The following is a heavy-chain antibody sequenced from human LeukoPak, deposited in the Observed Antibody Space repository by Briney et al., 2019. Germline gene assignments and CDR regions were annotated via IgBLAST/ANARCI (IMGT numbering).Heavy chain of an antibody. V-gene: IGHV1-2*02. CDR2: INPNSGGT. J-gene: IGHJ6*03. D-gene: IGHD5-12*01. CDR3: ARWSGYAKYGGSYYYYMDV. Sequence: ASVKVSCKASGYTFTGYYMHWVRQAPGQGLEWMGWINPNSGGTNYAQKFQGRVTMTRDTSISTAYMELSRLRSDDTAVYYCARWSGYAKYGGSYYYYMDVWGKGTTVTVSS. CDR1: GYTFTGYY.